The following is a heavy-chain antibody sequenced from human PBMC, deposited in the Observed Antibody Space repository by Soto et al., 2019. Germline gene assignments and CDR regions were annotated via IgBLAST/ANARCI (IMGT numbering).Heavy chain of an antibody. V-gene: IGHV3-7*04. D-gene: IGHD3-16*01. CDR1: GFTYSDHW. J-gene: IGHJ4*02. Sequence: EVQLVESGGGLVQPGGSLTLSCTASGFTYSDHWMSWVRQAPWKGLEWVANVNQDASEIYYVDSVKGRFTISRDNARRSLLLQMNSLRVEDTAVYYCVRAVGGRSAFWGQGTLVTVSS. CDR3: VRAVGGRSAF. CDR2: VNQDASEI.